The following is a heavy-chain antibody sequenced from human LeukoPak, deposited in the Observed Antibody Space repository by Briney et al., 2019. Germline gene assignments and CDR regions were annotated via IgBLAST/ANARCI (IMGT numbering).Heavy chain of an antibody. J-gene: IGHJ3*02. CDR1: GFTFSSYA. CDR2: ISGSGGST. CDR3: ARVITTSVEYALDI. D-gene: IGHD3-22*01. V-gene: IGHV3-23*01. Sequence: PGGSLRLSCAASGFTFSSYAISWFRQAPGKGLAWVSAISGSGGSTYYADSVKGRFTISRDNSKNTLYLQMTSLRAEHTVVHYCARVITTSVEYALDIWGHGTMVTVSS.